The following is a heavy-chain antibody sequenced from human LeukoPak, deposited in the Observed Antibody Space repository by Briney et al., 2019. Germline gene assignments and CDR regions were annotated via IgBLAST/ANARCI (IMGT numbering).Heavy chain of an antibody. CDR2: INNVASHI. CDR1: GFSISSSA. CDR3: ARDPYQLPEGGFDY. D-gene: IGHD2-2*01. J-gene: IGHJ4*02. Sequence: GGSLRLSCAASGFSISSSAMNWVRQAPGKGLEWVSSINNVASHIYYAGSVRGRFTISRDNAKNSVYLQMNSLRAEDTAVYYCARDPYQLPEGGFDYWGQGTLVTVCS. V-gene: IGHV3-21*01.